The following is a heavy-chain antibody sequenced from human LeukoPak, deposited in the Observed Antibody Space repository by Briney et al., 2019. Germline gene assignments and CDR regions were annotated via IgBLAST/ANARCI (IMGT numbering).Heavy chain of an antibody. Sequence: PGGSLRLSCAASGFTFSSYAMSWVRQAPGKGLEWVSAISGSGGSTYYADSVKGRFTISRDNSKNTLYLQMNSLRAEDTAVYYCAKDRSGSYFPNKSDYWGQGTLVTVSS. D-gene: IGHD1-26*01. CDR3: AKDRSGSYFPNKSDY. CDR1: GFTFSSYA. V-gene: IGHV3-23*01. J-gene: IGHJ4*02. CDR2: ISGSGGST.